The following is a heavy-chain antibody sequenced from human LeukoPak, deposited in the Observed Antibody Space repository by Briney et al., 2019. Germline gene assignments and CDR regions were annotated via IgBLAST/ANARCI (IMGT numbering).Heavy chain of an antibody. CDR1: GGTFRSYT. CDR2: IIPIFGTT. CDR3: ARDFTIFGVVPRYFDL. D-gene: IGHD3-3*01. Sequence: SVKVSCKASGGTFRSYTISWVRQAPGQGLEWMGGIIPIFGTTNYAQKFQGRVTITADESTSTAYLEVSSLRSDDTAVYYCARDFTIFGVVPRYFDLWGRGTLVTVSS. V-gene: IGHV1-69*13. J-gene: IGHJ2*01.